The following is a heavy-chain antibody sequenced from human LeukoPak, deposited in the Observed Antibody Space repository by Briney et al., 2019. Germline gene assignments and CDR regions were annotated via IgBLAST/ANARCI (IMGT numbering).Heavy chain of an antibody. CDR1: GGSISSSSYY. CDR2: IYYSGST. Sequence: PSETLSLTCTVSGGSISSSSYYWGWIRQPPGKGLEWIGSIYYSGSTYYNPSLKSRVTISVDTSKNQFSLKLSSVTAADTAVYYCARVIAVAGNGFDYWGQGTLVTVSS. CDR3: ARVIAVAGNGFDY. V-gene: IGHV4-39*01. D-gene: IGHD6-19*01. J-gene: IGHJ4*02.